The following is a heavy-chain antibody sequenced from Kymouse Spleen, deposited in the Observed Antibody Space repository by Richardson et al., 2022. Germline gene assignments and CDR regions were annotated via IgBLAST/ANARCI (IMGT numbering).Heavy chain of an antibody. D-gene: IGHD3-10*01. Sequence: EVQLVESGGGLVQPGRSLRLSCAASGFTFDDYAMHWVRQAPGKGLEWVSGISWNSGSIGYADSVKGRFTISRDNAKNSLYLQMNSLRAEDTALYYCAKERIGESHEMDVWGQGTTVTVSS. J-gene: IGHJ6*02. CDR1: GFTFDDYA. CDR3: AKERIGESHEMDV. V-gene: IGHV3-9*01. CDR2: ISWNSGSI.